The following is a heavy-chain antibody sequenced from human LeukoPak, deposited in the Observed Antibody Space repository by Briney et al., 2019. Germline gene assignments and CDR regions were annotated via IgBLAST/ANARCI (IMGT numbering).Heavy chain of an antibody. Sequence: GGSLRLSCAASGFTFSSYAMSWVRQAPGKGLEWVSAISGSGGSTYYADSVKGRFTISRDNSKNTLYLQMNSLSAEDTAVYYCARVGGSGSYYKDNWFDPWGQGTLVTVSS. J-gene: IGHJ5*02. D-gene: IGHD3-10*01. V-gene: IGHV3-23*01. CDR2: ISGSGGST. CDR3: ARVGGSGSYYKDNWFDP. CDR1: GFTFSSYA.